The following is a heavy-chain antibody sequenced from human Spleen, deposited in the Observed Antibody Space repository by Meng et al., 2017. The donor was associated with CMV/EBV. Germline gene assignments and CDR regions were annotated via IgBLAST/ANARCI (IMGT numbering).Heavy chain of an antibody. CDR1: GSISSSSYY. CDR3: ARHNKYGSGWTGYFDY. V-gene: IGHV4-39*01. Sequence: GSISSSSYYWGWIRQHPGKGLEWIGSIYYSGSTYYNPSLKSRVTISVDTSKNQFSLKLSSVTAADTAVYYCARHNKYGSGWTGYFDYWGQGTLVTVSS. J-gene: IGHJ4*02. CDR2: IYYSGST. D-gene: IGHD6-19*01.